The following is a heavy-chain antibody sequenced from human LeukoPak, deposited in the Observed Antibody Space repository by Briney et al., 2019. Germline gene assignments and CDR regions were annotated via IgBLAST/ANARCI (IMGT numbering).Heavy chain of an antibody. CDR3: ARLHYGGNYGYYYYYMDV. Sequence: ASETLSLTCTVSGSSISSSSYYRGWTRQPPGKGLEWIGSIYYTGSTYYNPSLKSRVTISVDTSKNQFSLKLSSVTAADTAVYYCARLHYGGNYGYYYYYMDVWGKGTTVTISS. J-gene: IGHJ6*03. D-gene: IGHD4-23*01. CDR2: IYYTGST. CDR1: GSSISSSSYY. V-gene: IGHV4-39*01.